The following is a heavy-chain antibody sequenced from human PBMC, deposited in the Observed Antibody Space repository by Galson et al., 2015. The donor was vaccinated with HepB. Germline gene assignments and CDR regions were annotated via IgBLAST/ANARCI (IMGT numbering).Heavy chain of an antibody. J-gene: IGHJ4*02. CDR3: AKDQDLKGYCTSTSCRGAEY. D-gene: IGHD2-2*01. Sequence: SLRLSCAASGFTFSNYAMSWVRRAPGKGLEWVSGISGGGGSTYYADSVRGRFTISRDNSKNTLYVQMNSLRAEDTAVYYCAKDQDLKGYCTSTSCRGAEYWGQGTLVTVYS. V-gene: IGHV3-23*01. CDR2: ISGGGGST. CDR1: GFTFSNYA.